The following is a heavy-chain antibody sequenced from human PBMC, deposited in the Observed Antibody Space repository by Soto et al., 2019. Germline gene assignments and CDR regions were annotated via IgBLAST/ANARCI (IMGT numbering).Heavy chain of an antibody. D-gene: IGHD3-10*01. CDR2: INPNSGGT. J-gene: IGHJ6*02. CDR1: GYTFTGYY. V-gene: IGHV1-2*04. CDR3: ARDREVRGVIYYGMDV. Sequence: GASVKVSCKASGYTFTGYYMHWVRQAPGQGLEWMGWINPNSGGTNYAQKFQGWVTMTRDTSISTAYMELSRLRSDDTAVYYCARDREVRGVIYYGMDVWGQGTTVTVSS.